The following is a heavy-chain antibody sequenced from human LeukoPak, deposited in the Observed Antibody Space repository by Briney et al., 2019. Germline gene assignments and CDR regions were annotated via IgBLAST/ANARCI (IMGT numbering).Heavy chain of an antibody. V-gene: IGHV3-23*01. Sequence: GGSLRLSCAASGFTFSSSYAMSWVRQAPGKGLEWVSTISGSGGSTYYADSVKGRFTISRDNSKNTLYLQMNSLRAEDTAVYYCAKGYNSGWFYFDYWGQGTLVTVSS. D-gene: IGHD6-19*01. CDR3: AKGYNSGWFYFDY. CDR2: ISGSGGST. J-gene: IGHJ4*02. CDR1: GFTFSSSYA.